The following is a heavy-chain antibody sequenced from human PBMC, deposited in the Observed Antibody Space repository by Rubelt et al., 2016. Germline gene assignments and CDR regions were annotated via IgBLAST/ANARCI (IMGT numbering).Heavy chain of an antibody. D-gene: IGHD2-2*01. J-gene: IGHJ4*02. CDR3: ARGGVVVVVPAATYFDY. V-gene: IGHV3-53*01. CDR2: IYSGGST. Sequence: WVRQAPGKGLEWVSGIYSGGSTYYADSVKGRFTISRDNSKNTLYLQMNSLRAEDTAVYYCARGGVVVVVPAATYFDYWGQGTLVTVSP.